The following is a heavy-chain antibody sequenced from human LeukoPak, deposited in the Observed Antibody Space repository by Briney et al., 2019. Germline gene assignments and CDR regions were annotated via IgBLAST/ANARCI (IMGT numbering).Heavy chain of an antibody. V-gene: IGHV1-2*02. D-gene: IGHD6-19*01. CDR3: ATDPRLTPDY. J-gene: IGHJ4*02. CDR1: GYTFTDYF. Sequence: ASVKVSCKASGYTFTDYFMHWVRQAPGQGLEWMGWINPNSGGTNYAQNFQGRVTMTRDTSISTAYMELSRLRSDDTAVYYCATDPRLTPDYWGQGTLVTVSS. CDR2: INPNSGGT.